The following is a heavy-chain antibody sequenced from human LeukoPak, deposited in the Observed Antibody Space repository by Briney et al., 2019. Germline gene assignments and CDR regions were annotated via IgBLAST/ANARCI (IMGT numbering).Heavy chain of an antibody. CDR1: GFTISSYS. D-gene: IGHD2-2*01. CDR3: AREGRIPAAPFDY. Sequence: GGSLRLSCAASGFTISSYSMNWVRQAPGKGLEWVAVISYDGINKYYADSVKGRFTISRDNSKNTLYLQMNSLRAEDTAVYYCAREGRIPAAPFDYWGQGTLVTVSS. CDR2: ISYDGINK. V-gene: IGHV3-30*03. J-gene: IGHJ4*02.